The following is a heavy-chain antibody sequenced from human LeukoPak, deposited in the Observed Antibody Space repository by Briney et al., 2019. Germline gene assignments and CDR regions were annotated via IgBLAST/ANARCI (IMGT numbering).Heavy chain of an antibody. D-gene: IGHD3-22*01. CDR1: GFTFSSYG. CDR3: AKEGYYYDSSGYYLFDY. J-gene: IGHJ4*02. Sequence: PGRSLRLSCAASGFTFSSYGMHWVRQAPGKGLEWVAVISYDGSNKYYADSVTGRFTISRENSKNTLYLQMNSLRAEDTAVSDCAKEGYYYDSSGYYLFDYWGQGALVTVSS. V-gene: IGHV3-30*18. CDR2: ISYDGSNK.